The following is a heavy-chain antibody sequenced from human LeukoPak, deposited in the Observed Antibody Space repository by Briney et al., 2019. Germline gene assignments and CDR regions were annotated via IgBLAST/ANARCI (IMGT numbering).Heavy chain of an antibody. V-gene: IGHV1-2*02. CDR3: ARGSTVRSGDF. J-gene: IGHJ4*02. CDR2: INPNSGGT. Sequence: ASVKVSCKASGYTFTDYYMHWVRQAPGQGLEWMGWINPNSGGTNYAQKFQGRVTMTRDTSISTAYMDLSGLRSDDTAVYYCARGSTVRSGDFWGQGTLVTVSS. CDR1: GYTFTDYY. D-gene: IGHD1-26*01.